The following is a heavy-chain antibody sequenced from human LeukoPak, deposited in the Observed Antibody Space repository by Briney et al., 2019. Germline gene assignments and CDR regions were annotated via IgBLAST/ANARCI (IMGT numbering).Heavy chain of an antibody. J-gene: IGHJ6*02. V-gene: IGHV3-73*01. CDR1: GFTFSNYG. D-gene: IGHD3-3*01. Sequence: PGGSLRLSCAASGFTFSNYGMHWVRQASGKGLERVGRIRSKANSYATAYAASVKGRFTISRDDSKNTAYLQMNSLKTEDTAVYYCDFWSRANYYYGMDVWGQGTTVTVSS. CDR2: IRSKANSYAT. CDR3: DFWSRANYYYGMDV.